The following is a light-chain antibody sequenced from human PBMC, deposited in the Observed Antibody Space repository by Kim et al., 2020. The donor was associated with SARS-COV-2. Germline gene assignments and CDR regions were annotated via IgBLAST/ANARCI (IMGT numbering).Light chain of an antibody. CDR3: QQYGGFPIT. CDR1: QSCSTNY. J-gene: IGKJ5*01. V-gene: IGKV3-20*01. Sequence: SPGQRATLSCRASQSCSTNYLAWYQQKPGQAPRLLIYDASRRATGIPDRFSGSGSGTDFTLTISRLEPEDFAVYYCQQYGGFPITFGQGTRLEIK. CDR2: DAS.